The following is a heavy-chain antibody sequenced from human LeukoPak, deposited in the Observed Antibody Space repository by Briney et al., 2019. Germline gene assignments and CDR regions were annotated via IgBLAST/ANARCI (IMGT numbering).Heavy chain of an antibody. J-gene: IGHJ4*02. D-gene: IGHD6-19*01. V-gene: IGHV4-39*01. CDR2: IYYSAST. Sequence: SETLSLTCTVSGGSISSSNYYWGWIRQPPGKGLEWIANIYYSASTYYNPSLKSRVTISVDTSKNQFSLQLNSVTAADTAVYYCARSGYSSGWYPFDYWGQGTLVTVSS. CDR1: GGSISSSNYY. CDR3: ARSGYSSGWYPFDY.